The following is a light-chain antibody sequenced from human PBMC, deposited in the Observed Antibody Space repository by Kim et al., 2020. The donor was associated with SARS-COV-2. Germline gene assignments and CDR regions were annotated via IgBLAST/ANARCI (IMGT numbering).Light chain of an antibody. V-gene: IGLV3-1*01. Sequence: VYPGQSAMITGSGDKLVDKFACWYQQKARKYPVLCIYQDTKRPSGIPDRFSGSNSGNTATLTISGAQAMDEADYYCQTWDSTTEVFGTGTKVTVL. CDR1: KLVDKF. CDR2: QDT. CDR3: QTWDSTTEV. J-gene: IGLJ1*01.